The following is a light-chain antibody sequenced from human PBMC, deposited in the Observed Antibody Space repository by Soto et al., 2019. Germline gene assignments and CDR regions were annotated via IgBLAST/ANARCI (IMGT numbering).Light chain of an antibody. CDR1: QSVSNNY. CDR2: GAS. J-gene: IGKJ4*01. Sequence: EIVLTQSPGTLSLSPGERATLSCRTSQSVSNNYLAWYQQKPGQAPRLLIYGASSRATGIPDRFSGSGSGTDFTLSISRLEPEDFAIYYCQQYNNWLMLSFGGGTKVEIK. CDR3: QQYNNWLMLS. V-gene: IGKV3-20*01.